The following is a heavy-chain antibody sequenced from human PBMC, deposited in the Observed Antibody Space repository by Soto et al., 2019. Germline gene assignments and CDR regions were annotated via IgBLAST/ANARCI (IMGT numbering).Heavy chain of an antibody. CDR3: AKGHYDLVDY. J-gene: IGHJ4*02. Sequence: QVQLVESGGGVVQPGRSLRLSCAASGFTFSSYGMHWVRQAPGKGLEWVAVISYDGSNKYYADSVKGRFTISRDNSKNTLYLQMNSLRAEDTAVYYCAKGHYDLVDYWGQGTLVTVSS. V-gene: IGHV3-30*18. D-gene: IGHD3-3*01. CDR1: GFTFSSYG. CDR2: ISYDGSNK.